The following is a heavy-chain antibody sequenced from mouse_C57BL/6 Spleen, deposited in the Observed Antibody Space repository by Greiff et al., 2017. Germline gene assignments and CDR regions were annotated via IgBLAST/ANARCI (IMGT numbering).Heavy chain of an antibody. CDR2: ISSGNSTI. J-gene: IGHJ4*01. D-gene: IGHD1-1*02. CDR1: GFTFSDYG. CDR3: AREGGYGDAMDY. V-gene: IGHV5-17*01. Sequence: EVHLVESGGGLVKPGGSLKLSCAASGFTFSDYGMHWVRQAPEKGLEWVAYISSGNSTIYYADTVKGRFTISRDNAKTTLFLQMTRLRSEDTAMYYCAREGGYGDAMDYWGQGTSVTVSS.